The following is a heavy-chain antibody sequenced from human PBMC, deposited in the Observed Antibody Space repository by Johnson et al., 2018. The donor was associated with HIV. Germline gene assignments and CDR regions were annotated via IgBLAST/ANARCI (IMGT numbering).Heavy chain of an antibody. CDR2: ISSSGSNI. D-gene: IGHD5-12*01. CDR3: ATGDDDGC. CDR1: GFTFSDYY. V-gene: IGHV3-11*04. Sequence: QMQLVESGGGLVQPGGSLRLSCAASGFTFSDYYMSWLRQAPGKGLEWVSYISSSGSNIYYADSVKGRFTISRDNSKNTLFLPINSLRPEDTAVYYCATGDDDGCWGQGTMGTVAS. J-gene: IGHJ3*01.